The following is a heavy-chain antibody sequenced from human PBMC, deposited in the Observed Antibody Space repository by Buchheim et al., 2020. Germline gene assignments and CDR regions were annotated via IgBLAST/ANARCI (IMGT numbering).Heavy chain of an antibody. J-gene: IGHJ4*02. CDR1: GGSISSYY. V-gene: IGHV4-59*08. Sequence: QVQLQESGPGLVKPSETLSLTCTVSGGSISSYYWSWIRQPPGKGLEWIGYIYYSGSTNYNPSLKSRVTISVDTSKNQFSLKLSSVTAADTAVYYCARMRRGYCSSTSCGRTPDYWGQGTL. D-gene: IGHD2-2*01. CDR3: ARMRRGYCSSTSCGRTPDY. CDR2: IYYSGST.